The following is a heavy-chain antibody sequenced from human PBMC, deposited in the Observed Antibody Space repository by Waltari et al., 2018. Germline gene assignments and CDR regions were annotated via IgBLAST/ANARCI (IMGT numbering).Heavy chain of an antibody. CDR2: MSYNGAT. CDR3: ATYIGASIGTAAFDV. J-gene: IGHJ3*01. D-gene: IGHD5-12*01. CDR1: GGSITGNRDY. Sequence: QLQLQESGPGLGKPSETLSLTCIVPGGSITGNRDYWAWIRQPPGQGLEWIGSMSYNGATYSSPSLKSRVHVSSDTSKNHLSLKLGSVTAADAAVYYCATYIGASIGTAAFDVWGQGTMVTVSS. V-gene: IGHV4-39*02.